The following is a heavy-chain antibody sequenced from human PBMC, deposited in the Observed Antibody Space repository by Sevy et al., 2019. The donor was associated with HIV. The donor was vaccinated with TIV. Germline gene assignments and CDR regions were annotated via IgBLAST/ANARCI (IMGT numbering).Heavy chain of an antibody. D-gene: IGHD3-22*01. CDR2: IYSGGST. CDR3: ARGITMMDDAFDI. V-gene: IGHV3-53*01. Sequence: GESLKISCAASGFIVSSNYMSWVRQAPGKGLEWVSVIYSGGSTYYADSVKGRFTISRDSSKNTLYLQMNSLRAEDTAVYYCARGITMMDDAFDIWGQGTMVTVSS. CDR1: GFIVSSNY. J-gene: IGHJ3*02.